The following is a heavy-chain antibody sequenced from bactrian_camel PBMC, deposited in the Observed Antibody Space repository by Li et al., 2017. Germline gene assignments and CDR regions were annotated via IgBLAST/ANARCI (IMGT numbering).Heavy chain of an antibody. D-gene: IGHD2*01. CDR1: GFSFGTYD. V-gene: IGHV3S40*01. CDR2: ISSGGDTT. Sequence: VQLVESGGGLVQPGGSLRLSCVVSGFSFGTYDITWVRQAPGKGFEWVSSISSGGDTTYYAGSMKGRFTISRDNAKNTVYLQMNSLKPEDTALYSCKTKGHNIYCDFGYQGQGTQVTVS. CDR3: KTKGHNIYCDFGY. J-gene: IGHJ6*01.